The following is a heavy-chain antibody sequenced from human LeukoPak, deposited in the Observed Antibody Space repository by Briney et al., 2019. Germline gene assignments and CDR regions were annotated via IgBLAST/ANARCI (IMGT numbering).Heavy chain of an antibody. Sequence: SETMSLTCAVYGGSFSGYYWSWNRQPPGKGLEWIGEINHSGSTNYNPSLKSRVTISVDTSKNQFSLKLSSGTAADTAVYYCARGYITMVRGVPYYYYGMDVWGQGTTVTVSS. CDR1: GGSFSGYY. V-gene: IGHV4-34*01. J-gene: IGHJ6*02. CDR3: ARGYITMVRGVPYYYYGMDV. CDR2: INHSGST. D-gene: IGHD3-10*01.